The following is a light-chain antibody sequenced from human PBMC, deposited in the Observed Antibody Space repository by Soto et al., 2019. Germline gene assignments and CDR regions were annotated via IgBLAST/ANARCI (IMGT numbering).Light chain of an antibody. Sequence: AIQLTQSPSSLSASVGDRVSITCRASQGISSALAWYQQKPGKAPKLLIYDASSLESGVPSRFSGSGSGTDFTLTIGGLQPEDSATYYCQQFNNYPITFGQGTRLEIK. J-gene: IGKJ5*01. CDR3: QQFNNYPIT. V-gene: IGKV1D-13*01. CDR2: DAS. CDR1: QGISSA.